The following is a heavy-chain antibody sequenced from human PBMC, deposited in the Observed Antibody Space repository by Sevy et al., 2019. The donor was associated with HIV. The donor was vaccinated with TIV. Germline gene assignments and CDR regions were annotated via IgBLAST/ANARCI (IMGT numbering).Heavy chain of an antibody. CDR1: GGTFSGYS. CDR2: IIAISGTT. V-gene: IGHV1-69*01. J-gene: IGHJ5*02. CDR3: ARDRDRGYFDP. D-gene: IGHD6-13*01. Sequence: ASVKVSCKTSGGTFSGYSISWLRQAPGQGLEWMGGIIAISGTTNYLQRFQGRITITADVSTRTVYMGLRSLRIEDTAIYFCARDRDRGYFDPWGQGTLVTVSS.